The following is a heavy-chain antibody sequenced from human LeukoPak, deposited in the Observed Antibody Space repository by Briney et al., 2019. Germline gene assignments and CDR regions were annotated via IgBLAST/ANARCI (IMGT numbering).Heavy chain of an antibody. D-gene: IGHD3-3*01. CDR1: DGPISSGGYY. J-gene: IGHJ5*02. V-gene: IGHV4-31*03. CDR2: IYYSGST. Sequence: ASETLSLTCTVSDGPISSGGYYWSWIRQHPGKGLEWIGYIYYSGSTYYNPSLKSRVTMSVDTSKNQFSLKLSSVTAADTAVYYCARDQSRGSLGDFWSVINWFDPWGQGTLVTVSS. CDR3: ARDQSRGSLGDFWSVINWFDP.